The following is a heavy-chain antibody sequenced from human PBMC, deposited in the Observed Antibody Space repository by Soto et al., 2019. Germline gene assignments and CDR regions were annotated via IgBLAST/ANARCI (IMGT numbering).Heavy chain of an antibody. CDR3: AREGRNFDY. CDR1: GGTFSSYA. Sequence: SVKVSCKASGGTFSSYAISWVRQAPGQGLEWMGGINPIFGTPHYAQKYQGRVTITADTFTNTAYMELTRLTSDDTAVYFCAREGRNFDYWGQGTLVTVSS. CDR2: INPIFGTP. V-gene: IGHV1-69*06. J-gene: IGHJ4*02.